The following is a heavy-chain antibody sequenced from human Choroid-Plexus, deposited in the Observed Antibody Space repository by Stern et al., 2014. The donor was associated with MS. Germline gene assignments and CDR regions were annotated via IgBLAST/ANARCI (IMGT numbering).Heavy chain of an antibody. CDR1: PPPPPPPH. J-gene: IGHJ6*02. D-gene: IGHD3-3*01. CDR3: ARDQRGITIFGVVTDYYYLGMDV. Sequence: VQLVESGAEVKKPGASVKVSCKTPPPPPPPPHTPRVRQAPGQGLEWMAWLNPNTGGPKYAQKFQGRVTMSRDTSISTAYVELSSLTSDDTAVYYCARDQRGITIFGVVTDYYYLGMDVWGQGTTVTVSS. CDR2: LNPNTGGP. V-gene: IGHV1-2*02.